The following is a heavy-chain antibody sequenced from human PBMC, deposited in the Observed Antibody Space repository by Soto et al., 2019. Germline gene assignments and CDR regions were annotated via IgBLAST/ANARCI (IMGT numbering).Heavy chain of an antibody. CDR2: IYYSGSI. V-gene: IGHV4-30-4*08. CDR3: AREDDGGDRDYYGLAV. CDR1: GGSISSDVYH. Sequence: SETLSLTCTVSGGSISSDVYHWTWIRQSPGKGLEWIGYIYYSGSIFYNPSFKSRVTISVDTSKNQFSLQLSSVTAADTAVYFCAREDDGGDRDYYGLAVWGQGTTVTVYS. D-gene: IGHD2-21*02. J-gene: IGHJ6*02.